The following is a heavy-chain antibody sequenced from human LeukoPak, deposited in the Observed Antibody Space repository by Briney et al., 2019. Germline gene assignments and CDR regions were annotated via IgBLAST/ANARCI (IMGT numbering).Heavy chain of an antibody. CDR2: ISSSSSYI. Sequence: PGRSLRLSCAASGFTFSSYSMNWVRQAPGKGLEWVSSISSSSSYIYYADSVKGRFTISRDNAKNSLYLQMNSLRAEDTAVYYCARSETDAFDIWGQGTMVTVSS. J-gene: IGHJ3*02. V-gene: IGHV3-21*01. CDR3: ARSETDAFDI. CDR1: GFTFSSYS.